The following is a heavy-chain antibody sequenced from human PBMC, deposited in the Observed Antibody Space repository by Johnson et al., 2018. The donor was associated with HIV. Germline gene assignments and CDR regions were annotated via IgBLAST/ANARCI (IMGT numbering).Heavy chain of an antibody. Sequence: EVQLMESGGGLVQPGGSLRLSCAASGFTVSSNYMSWVRQAPGKGLEWVSVIYSGGSTYYAYSVKGRFTISRDNSKNTLYLQINSLRAEDTAVYYCARDPSGCSSTSCYEFDAFDIWGQGTMVTVSS. J-gene: IGHJ3*02. CDR2: IYSGGST. V-gene: IGHV3-66*01. CDR1: GFTVSSNY. CDR3: ARDPSGCSSTSCYEFDAFDI. D-gene: IGHD2-2*01.